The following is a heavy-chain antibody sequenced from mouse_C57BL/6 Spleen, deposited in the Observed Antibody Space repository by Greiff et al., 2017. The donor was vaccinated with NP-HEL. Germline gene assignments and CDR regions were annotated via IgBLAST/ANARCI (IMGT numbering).Heavy chain of an antibody. Sequence: VQLQQPGAELVKPGASVKLSCKASGYTFTSYWMHWVKQRPGQGLEWIGMIHPNSGSTNYNEKFKSKATLTVDKSSSTAYMQLSSLTSEDSAVYYCAGSTVVATDYAMDYWGQGTSVTVSS. CDR3: AGSTVVATDYAMDY. J-gene: IGHJ4*01. CDR2: IHPNSGST. V-gene: IGHV1-64*01. D-gene: IGHD1-1*01. CDR1: GYTFTSYW.